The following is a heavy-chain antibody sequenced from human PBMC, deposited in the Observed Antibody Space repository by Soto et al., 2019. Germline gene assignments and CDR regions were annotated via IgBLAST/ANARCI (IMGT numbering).Heavy chain of an antibody. Sequence: ASVKVSCKASGYTFTSYAMHWVRQAPGQRLEWMGWINAGNGNTKYSQKFQGRVTITRDTSASTAYMELSSLRSEDTAVYYCARGGEEYYYYYMDVWGKGTTVTVS. CDR2: INAGNGNT. CDR3: ARGGEEYYYYYMDV. D-gene: IGHD3-10*01. J-gene: IGHJ6*03. V-gene: IGHV1-3*01. CDR1: GYTFTSYA.